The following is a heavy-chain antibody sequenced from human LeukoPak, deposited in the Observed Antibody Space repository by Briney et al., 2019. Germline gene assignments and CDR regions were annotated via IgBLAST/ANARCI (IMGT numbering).Heavy chain of an antibody. V-gene: IGHV3-23*01. CDR2: ISGSGGST. CDR3: AREETYGDLYYYGMDV. J-gene: IGHJ6*02. CDR1: GFTFSSYA. Sequence: GGSLRLSCAASGFTFSSYAMSWVRQAPGKGLEWVSAISGSGGSTYYADSVKGRFTISRDNSKNTLYLQMNSLRAEDTAVYYCAREETYGDLYYYGMDVWGQGTTVTVSS. D-gene: IGHD4-17*01.